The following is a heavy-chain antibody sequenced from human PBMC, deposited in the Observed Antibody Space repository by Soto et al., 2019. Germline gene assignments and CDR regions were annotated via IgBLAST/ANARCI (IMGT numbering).Heavy chain of an antibody. Sequence: QMQLQESGPRLVKASETLSLTCTVSGGSISTYYWNWIRQSPEKGLEWIGYIYRTGSTHYNPSLNGRAAISLGTSRTQFSLQLNSVTAADTAVYFCARQIGDDPFDIWGQGTMVTVSS. V-gene: IGHV4-4*09. CDR2: IYRTGST. J-gene: IGHJ3*02. D-gene: IGHD3-3*01. CDR3: ARQIGDDPFDI. CDR1: GGSISTYY.